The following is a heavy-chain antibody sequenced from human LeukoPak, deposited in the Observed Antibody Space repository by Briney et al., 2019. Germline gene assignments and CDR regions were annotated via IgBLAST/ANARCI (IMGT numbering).Heavy chain of an antibody. Sequence: SETLSLTCTVSGGSISSGSYYWSWIRQPAGKGLEWIGRIYTSGSTNYNPSLKSRVTISVDTSKNQFSLKLSSVTAADTAVYYCARDLGVRGVILMGWFDPWGQGTLVTVSS. CDR2: IYTSGST. J-gene: IGHJ5*02. D-gene: IGHD3-10*01. V-gene: IGHV4-61*02. CDR3: ARDLGVRGVILMGWFDP. CDR1: GGSISSGSYY.